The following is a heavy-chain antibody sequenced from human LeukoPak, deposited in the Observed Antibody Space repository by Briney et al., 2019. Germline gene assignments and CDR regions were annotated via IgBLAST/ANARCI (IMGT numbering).Heavy chain of an antibody. CDR1: GYTFTSYY. CDR2: INPSGGST. CDR3: ARDMRWLQSEQGQFDY. Sequence: ASVKVSCKASGYTFTSYYMHWVRQAPGQGLEWMGIINPSGGSTSYAQKFQGRVTMTRDMSTSTVYMELSSLRSEDTAVYYCARDMRWLQSEQGQFDYWGQGTLVTVSS. V-gene: IGHV1-46*01. D-gene: IGHD5-24*01. J-gene: IGHJ4*02.